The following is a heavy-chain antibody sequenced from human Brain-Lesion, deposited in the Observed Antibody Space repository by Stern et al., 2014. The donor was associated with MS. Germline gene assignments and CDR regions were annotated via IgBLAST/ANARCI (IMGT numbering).Heavy chain of an antibody. CDR3: ARDYGDLEFDL. D-gene: IGHD4-17*01. CDR2: IYASGNT. V-gene: IGHV4-61*02. Sequence: QVQLQESGPGLVKPSQTLSLTCTVSGGPISSHSYYWSWIRQPAGKGLEWIGRIYASGNTNYNPSLKSRVSLSVETSKNQLSLRLSSVTASDTAVYYCARDYGDLEFDLWGQGTLVTVSS. J-gene: IGHJ4*02. CDR1: GGPISSHSYY.